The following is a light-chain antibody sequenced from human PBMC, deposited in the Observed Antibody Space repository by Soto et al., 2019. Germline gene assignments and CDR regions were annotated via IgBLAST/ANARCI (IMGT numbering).Light chain of an antibody. CDR1: ETVATN. CDR3: QQYGRSPFT. V-gene: IGKV3-20*01. Sequence: VMTQSPATLSVSPGERATLSCWASETVATNLAWYQQKPGQAPRLLISGASTRAAGISDRFSGSGSGTDFTLTISRLEPEDFAVYYCQQYGRSPFTFGPGTKVDIK. J-gene: IGKJ3*01. CDR2: GAS.